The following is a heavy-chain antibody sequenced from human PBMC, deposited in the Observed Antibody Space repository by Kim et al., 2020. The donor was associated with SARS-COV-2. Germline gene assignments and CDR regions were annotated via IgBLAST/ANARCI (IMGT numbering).Heavy chain of an antibody. CDR1: GYTFISYY. D-gene: IGHD6-13*01. CDR3: ARDGIAAAGTEYYYYYGMDV. Sequence: ASVKVSCKASGYTFISYYMHWVRQAPGQGLEWMGLINPSGGSTSYSQKFQGRVTMTRDTSTSTVYMELSSLRSEDTAVYYCARDGIAAAGTEYYYYYGMDVWGQGTTVTVSS. J-gene: IGHJ6*02. V-gene: IGHV1-46*01. CDR2: INPSGGST.